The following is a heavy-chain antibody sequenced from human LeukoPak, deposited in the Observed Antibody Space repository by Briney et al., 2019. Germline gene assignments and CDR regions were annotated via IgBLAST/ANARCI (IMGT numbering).Heavy chain of an antibody. V-gene: IGHV5-10-1*01. CDR1: GYSFTNYW. CDR3: ARGDFLFDF. J-gene: IGHJ4*02. CDR2: IDPSDSYT. D-gene: IGHD1-26*01. Sequence: HGESLRISCKGSGYSFTNYWISWVRQMPGKGLEWMGTIDPSDSYTNYSPSFQGHVTISADKSISAAYLQWSSLKASDTAMYYCARGDFLFDFWGQGTLVTVSS.